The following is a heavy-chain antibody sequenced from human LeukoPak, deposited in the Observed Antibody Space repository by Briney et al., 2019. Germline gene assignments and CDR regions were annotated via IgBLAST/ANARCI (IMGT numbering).Heavy chain of an antibody. J-gene: IGHJ4*02. Sequence: SETLSLTCTVSGGSISSSSYYWGWIRQPPGKGLEWIGSIYYSGSTYYNPSLKSRVTISVDTSKNQFSLKLSSVTAADTAVYYCARRRPDRTDYYDSSGYYGYYFDYWGQGTLVTVSS. CDR3: ARRRPDRTDYYDSSGYYGYYFDY. D-gene: IGHD3-22*01. CDR2: IYYSGST. CDR1: GGSISSSSYY. V-gene: IGHV4-39*07.